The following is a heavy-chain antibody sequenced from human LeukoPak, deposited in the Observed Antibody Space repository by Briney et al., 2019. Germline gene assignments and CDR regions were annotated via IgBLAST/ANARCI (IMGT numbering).Heavy chain of an antibody. CDR2: ISSTGRTI. J-gene: IGHJ4*02. CDR3: ARDRGPCVFDY. CDR1: GFTFSSYE. V-gene: IGHV3-48*03. Sequence: PGGSLRLSCAASGFTFSSYEMNWVRQAPGKGLEWVSYISSTGRTIYYADSVKGRFTISRDNGRNSLYLQMNSLRAEDTAVYYCARDRGPCVFDYWGQGTLVTVSS.